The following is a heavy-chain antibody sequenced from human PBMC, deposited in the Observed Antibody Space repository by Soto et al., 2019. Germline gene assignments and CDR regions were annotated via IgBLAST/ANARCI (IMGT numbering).Heavy chain of an antibody. Sequence: PGGSLRLSCAASGFTFSTHGMHWVRQAPGKGPEWVAVISHDGSKKYYVESVEGRFSISRDNSKSIVHLQMNNVRTEDTAVYYCAKDKGPYYDFWSGQRWFDPWGQGTPVTVYS. CDR1: GFTFSTHG. CDR2: ISHDGSKK. V-gene: IGHV3-30*18. J-gene: IGHJ5*02. D-gene: IGHD3-3*01. CDR3: AKDKGPYYDFWSGQRWFDP.